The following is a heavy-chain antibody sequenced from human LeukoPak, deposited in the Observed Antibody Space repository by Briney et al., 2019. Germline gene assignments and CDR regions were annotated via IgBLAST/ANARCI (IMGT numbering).Heavy chain of an antibody. CDR2: ISSSGDNA. Sequence: GGSLRLSCAASGFTFSNNAMNWVRQAPGKGLEWVSLISSSGDNAYYADSVRGRFTISRDKSKNTVSLQMNSLRGEDTAVYYCARHEWELTDFDYWGQGTLVTVSS. CDR1: GFTFSNNA. D-gene: IGHD1-26*01. J-gene: IGHJ4*02. CDR3: ARHEWELTDFDY. V-gene: IGHV3-23*01.